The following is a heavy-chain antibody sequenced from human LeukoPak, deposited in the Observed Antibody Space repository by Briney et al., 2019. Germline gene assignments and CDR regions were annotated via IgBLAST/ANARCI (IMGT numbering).Heavy chain of an antibody. CDR2: INHSGST. D-gene: IGHD6-6*01. V-gene: IGHV4-34*01. CDR3: ARGSGSSSGWFDP. CDR1: GGSFSGYY. J-gene: IGHJ5*02. Sequence: PSETLSLTCAVYGGSFSGYYWSWIRQPPGKGLEWIGEINHSGSTNYNPSLKSRVTISVDTSKNQCSLKLSSVTAADTAMYYCARGSGSSSGWFDPWGQGTLVTVSS.